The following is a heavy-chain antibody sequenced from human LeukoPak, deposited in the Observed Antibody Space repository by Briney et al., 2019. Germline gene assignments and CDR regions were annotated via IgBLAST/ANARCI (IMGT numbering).Heavy chain of an antibody. CDR2: ISYDGSNK. CDR3: ASVRYCSSSICYGVFDY. Sequence: PGGSLRLSCAASGFTFSSYAMHWVRQAPGKGLEWVAVISYDGSNKYYADSVKGRFTISRDNSKNTLYLQMNSLRAEDTAVYFCASVRYCSSSICYGVFDYWGQGTLVTVSS. CDR1: GFTFSSYA. D-gene: IGHD2-2*01. V-gene: IGHV3-30-3*01. J-gene: IGHJ4*02.